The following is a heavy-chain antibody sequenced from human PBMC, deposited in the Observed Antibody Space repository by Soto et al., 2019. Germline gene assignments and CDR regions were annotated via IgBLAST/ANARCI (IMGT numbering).Heavy chain of an antibody. J-gene: IGHJ6*01. CDR2: IIPIFGTA. CDR1: GGAFSSYA. D-gene: IGHD2-2*02. Sequence: SVKVSCKASGGAFSSYAISWVRQAPGQGLEWMGGIIPIFGTANYAQKFQGRVTITADESTSTAYMELSSLRSEDTAVYYCARSGRADCSSTSCYRFYGMDVWGQGTPVTVSS. CDR3: ARSGRADCSSTSCYRFYGMDV. V-gene: IGHV1-69*13.